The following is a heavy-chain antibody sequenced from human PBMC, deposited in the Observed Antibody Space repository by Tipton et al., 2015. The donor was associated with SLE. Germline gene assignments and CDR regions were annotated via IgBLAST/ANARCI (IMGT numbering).Heavy chain of an antibody. Sequence: TLSLTCTVSGGSISSSSYYWGWIRQPPGKGLEWIGSIYYSGSTYYNPSLKSRVTLSVDASKNQFSLKLNSVTAADTAVYYCARAYYYGSGSHPYFDSWGQGTLVAVSS. CDR1: GGSISSSSYY. CDR2: IYYSGST. D-gene: IGHD3-10*01. CDR3: ARAYYYGSGSHPYFDS. V-gene: IGHV4-39*01. J-gene: IGHJ4*02.